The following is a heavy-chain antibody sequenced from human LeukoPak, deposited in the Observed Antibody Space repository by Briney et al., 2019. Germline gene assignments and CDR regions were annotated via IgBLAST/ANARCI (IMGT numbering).Heavy chain of an antibody. J-gene: IGHJ6*03. CDR2: IIPILGIA. CDR1: GGTFSSYA. V-gene: IGHV1-69*04. D-gene: IGHD2-2*03. CDR3: ARVGIVVVPAADPYYYYMDV. Sequence: SVKVSCKASGGTFSSYAISWVRQAPGQGLEWMGRIIPILGIANYAQKFQGRVTITADESTSTAYMELSSLKSEDTAVYYCARVGIVVVPAADPYYYYMDVWGKGTTVTVSS.